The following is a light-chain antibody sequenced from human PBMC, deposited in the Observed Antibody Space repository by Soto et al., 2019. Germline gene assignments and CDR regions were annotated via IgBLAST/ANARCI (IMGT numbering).Light chain of an antibody. J-gene: IGKJ4*01. CDR1: QSVSSSY. Sequence: EIVLTQPPGTLSLSPGERATLSCRASQSVSSSYLAWYQQKPGQAPRLLIYGASSRATRIPDRFSGSGSGTDFTLTISRLEPEDFAVYYCQQYGSSPALTFGGGTKVDIK. CDR2: GAS. CDR3: QQYGSSPALT. V-gene: IGKV3-20*01.